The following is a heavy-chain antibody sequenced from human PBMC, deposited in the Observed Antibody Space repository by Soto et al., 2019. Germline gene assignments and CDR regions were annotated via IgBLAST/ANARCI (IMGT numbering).Heavy chain of an antibody. CDR1: GGSISSGGYY. D-gene: IGHD2-2*01. CDR2: IYYSVRT. CDR3: ALGYQLLSFDP. J-gene: IGHJ5*02. Sequence: QVQLQESGPGLVKPSQTLSLTCTVSGGSISSGGYYWSWIRQHPGKGLEWIGYIYYSVRTYYNPSLKRRVTISVHTSKNQFSLKLSAVTAADTAVYYCALGYQLLSFDPWGQGTLVTVSS. V-gene: IGHV4-31*03.